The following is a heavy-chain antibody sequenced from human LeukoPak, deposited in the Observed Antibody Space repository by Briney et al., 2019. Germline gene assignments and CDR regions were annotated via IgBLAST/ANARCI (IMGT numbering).Heavy chain of an antibody. CDR2: IYSGGST. V-gene: IGHV3-53*04. CDR3: ARFLSPAYWYFDL. Sequence: PGGSLRLSCAASGFTVSSNYMSWVRQAPRKGLEWVSVIYSGGSTYYADSVKGRFTISRHISKNTLYLQMNSLRAEDTAVYYCARFLSPAYWYFDLWGRGTLVTVSS. J-gene: IGHJ2*01. CDR1: GFTVSSNY.